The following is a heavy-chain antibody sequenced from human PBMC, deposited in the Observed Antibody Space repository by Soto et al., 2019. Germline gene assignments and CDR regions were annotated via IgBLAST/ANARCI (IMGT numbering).Heavy chain of an antibody. J-gene: IGHJ3*02. Sequence: QSGGSLRLSCAASGFTFDDYTMHWVRQATGKGLEWVSAIGTAGDTYYPGSVKGRFTISRENAKNSLYLQMNSLRAGDTAVYYCARVGPVAFDIWGQGTMVTVSS. CDR3: ARVGPVAFDI. V-gene: IGHV3-13*01. CDR1: GFTFDDYT. CDR2: IGTAGDT.